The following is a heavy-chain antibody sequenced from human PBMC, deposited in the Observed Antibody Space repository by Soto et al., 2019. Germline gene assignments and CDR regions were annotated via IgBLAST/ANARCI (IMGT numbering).Heavy chain of an antibody. Sequence: QVHLVQSGAEVKKPGASVKVSCKPSGGSFNNYAVSWVRQAPGQGLEWMGGIIPNFDTPNYAQKFQDRVTIIADESTSTVYMELRSLRSNVTAVYYCAVAMVREILIFESSGMHVWGQGTTVIVSS. CDR1: GGSFNNYA. D-gene: IGHD3-10*01. CDR2: IIPNFDTP. CDR3: AVAMVREILIFESSGMHV. J-gene: IGHJ6*02. V-gene: IGHV1-69*01.